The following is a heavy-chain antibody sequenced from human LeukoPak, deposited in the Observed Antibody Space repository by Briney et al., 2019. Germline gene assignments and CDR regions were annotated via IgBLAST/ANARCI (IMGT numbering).Heavy chain of an antibody. CDR2: INHSGSS. D-gene: IGHD2-21*02. CDR1: GGSFRGFY. V-gene: IGHV4-34*01. CDR3: ARSHCGGDCYSSRWQILYGYYYYYTDV. Sequence: PSETLSLTCAVYGGSFRGFYWTGRRQSPGKGLEWIGEINHSGSSSYNPSLKSRIMISVDMSKNQFSLKVRSVTAADTAVYYCARSHCGGDCYSSRWQILYGYYYYYTDVWGTGSTVTVSS. J-gene: IGHJ6*03.